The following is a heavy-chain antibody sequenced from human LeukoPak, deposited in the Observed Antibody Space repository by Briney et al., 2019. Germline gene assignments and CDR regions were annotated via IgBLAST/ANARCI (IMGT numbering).Heavy chain of an antibody. CDR1: GFTFSSYS. D-gene: IGHD5-12*01. J-gene: IGHJ4*02. CDR3: AKVNVHSGYGHFDY. Sequence: GGSLRLSCAASGFTFSSYSMNWVRQAPGKGLEWVSSISGSGDTTYYANSVRGRFTISRDNSKNTQFLQMNSLRAEDTAVYYCAKVNVHSGYGHFDYWGQGTLVTVSS. V-gene: IGHV3-23*01. CDR2: ISGSGDTT.